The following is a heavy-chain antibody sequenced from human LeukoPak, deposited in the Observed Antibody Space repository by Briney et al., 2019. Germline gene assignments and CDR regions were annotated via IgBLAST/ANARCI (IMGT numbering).Heavy chain of an antibody. Sequence: SETLSLTCAVSNYPITSDYYWVWIRQPPGQGLEWIGQIFHSGIAHYNPSLKSRVTMSVDTSRSQFSVNLNSVTAADTAVYFCGRAGFGTAYNRCYYYMDFWGKGTTVTVSS. CDR1: NYPITSDYY. CDR2: IFHSGIA. V-gene: IGHV4-38-2*01. J-gene: IGHJ6*03. D-gene: IGHD3-16*01. CDR3: GRAGFGTAYNRCYYYMDF.